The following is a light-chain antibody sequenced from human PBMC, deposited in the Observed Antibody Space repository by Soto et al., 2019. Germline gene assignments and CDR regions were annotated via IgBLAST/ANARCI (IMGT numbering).Light chain of an antibody. V-gene: IGKV1-33*01. J-gene: IGKJ4*01. CDR2: DAS. CDR3: QQYDSLPLT. Sequence: DIQMTQSPSSLSASVGDRVTITCQASQDINIYLNWFQHKPGKAPKLLICDASNLETGVPSRFSGSGSGTKFSFTISSLQPEDIATYSCQQYDSLPLTFGGGTKVEI. CDR1: QDINIY.